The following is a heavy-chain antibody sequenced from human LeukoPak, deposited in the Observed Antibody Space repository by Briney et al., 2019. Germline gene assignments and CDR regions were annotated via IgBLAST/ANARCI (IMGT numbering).Heavy chain of an antibody. D-gene: IGHD4-23*01. J-gene: IGHJ4*02. CDR1: GGTFSSYA. CDR3: ARDPDYGANSAFDY. Sequence: ASVKVSCKASGGTFSSYAISWVRQAPGQGLEWMGRIIPILGIANYAQKFQGRVTITADKSTSTAYMELSSLRSEDTAVYYCARDPDYGANSAFDYWGQGTLVTVSS. V-gene: IGHV1-69*04. CDR2: IIPILGIA.